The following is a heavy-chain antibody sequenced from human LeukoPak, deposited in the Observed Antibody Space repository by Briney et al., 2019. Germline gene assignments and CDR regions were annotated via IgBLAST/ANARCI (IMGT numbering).Heavy chain of an antibody. Sequence: PGGSLRLSCATSGFTFSNYWMSWVRQAPGKGMEWVANINQDGIEKYYVDSVKGRFTVSRDNAKNSVYLEMNSLRAEDTAVYYCARPYDSNRDHSGYGYWGRGTLVAVSS. CDR1: GFTFSNYW. CDR3: ARPYDSNRDHSGYGY. D-gene: IGHD5-12*01. J-gene: IGHJ4*02. CDR2: INQDGIEK. V-gene: IGHV3-7*02.